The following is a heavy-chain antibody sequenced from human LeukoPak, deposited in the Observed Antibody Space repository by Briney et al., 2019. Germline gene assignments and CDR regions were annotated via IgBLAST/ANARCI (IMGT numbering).Heavy chain of an antibody. D-gene: IGHD1-26*01. CDR3: ARGDHVGYFLDY. J-gene: IGHJ4*02. V-gene: IGHV3-74*01. Sequence: AGSLRLSCAAPGFTFSGDWMHWVRQAPGKGLVWVSRIYTDGSRTNYADSVWGRFTISRDNAKNTLYLQLDSLRAEDTAVYYCARGDHVGYFLDYWGQGTLVTVSS. CDR2: IYTDGSRT. CDR1: GFTFSGDW.